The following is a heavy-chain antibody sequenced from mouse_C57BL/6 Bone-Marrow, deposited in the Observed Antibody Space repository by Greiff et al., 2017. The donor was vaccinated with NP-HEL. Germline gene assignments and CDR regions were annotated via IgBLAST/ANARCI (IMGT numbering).Heavy chain of an antibody. D-gene: IGHD2-2*01. CDR1: GYTFTDYY. J-gene: IGHJ4*01. CDR2: INPNNGGT. CDR3: ARWDYYGYSYYAMDY. V-gene: IGHV1-26*01. Sequence: EVQLQQSGPELVKPGASVKISCKASGYTFTDYYMNWVKQSHGKSLEWIGDINPNNGGTSYNQKFKGKATLTVDKSSSTAYMELRSLTSEDSAVYYCARWDYYGYSYYAMDYWGQGTSVTVSS.